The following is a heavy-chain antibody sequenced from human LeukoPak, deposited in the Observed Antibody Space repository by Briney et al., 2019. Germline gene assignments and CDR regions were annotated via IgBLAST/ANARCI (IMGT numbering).Heavy chain of an antibody. J-gene: IGHJ6*03. CDR1: GGSISSYY. Sequence: PSETLSLTCTVSGGSISSYYWSWIRQPPGKGLEWIGYIYYSGSTNYNPSLKSRVTISVDTSKNQFSLKLSSVTAADTAVYYCAYSPPGRYYYMDVWGKGTTVTVSS. CDR3: AYSPPGRYYYMDV. CDR2: IYYSGST. D-gene: IGHD1-26*01. V-gene: IGHV4-59*01.